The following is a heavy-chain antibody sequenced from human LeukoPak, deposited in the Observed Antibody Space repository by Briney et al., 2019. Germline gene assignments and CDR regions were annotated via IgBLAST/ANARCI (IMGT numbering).Heavy chain of an antibody. CDR1: GYTFTSYY. CDR2: INPSGGST. Sequence: ASVTVSCKASGYTFTSYYMHWVRQAPGQGLEGMGVINPSGGSTSYAQKFQGRVTMTRDTSTSTVYMELSSLRSEDTAVYYCARAYGSGIYGIYYGMDVWDKGTTVTVSS. V-gene: IGHV1-46*01. D-gene: IGHD3-10*01. CDR3: ARAYGSGIYGIYYGMDV. J-gene: IGHJ6*04.